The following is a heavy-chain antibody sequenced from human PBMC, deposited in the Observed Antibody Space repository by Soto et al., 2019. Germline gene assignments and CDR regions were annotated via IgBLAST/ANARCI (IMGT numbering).Heavy chain of an antibody. V-gene: IGHV3-74*01. J-gene: IGHJ3*01. CDR3: ARGVSGYYGFDV. Sequence: EVQLVESGGGLVQPGGSLRLSCAASGFTFSSYWIHWVRQAPGKGLVWVSRIKIDGSNTNYADSVRGRFTISRDNAKNTVYLEMNSLRAEDTALYYCARGVSGYYGFDVWGQGTMVAVSS. D-gene: IGHD3-10*01. CDR1: GFTFSSYW. CDR2: IKIDGSNT.